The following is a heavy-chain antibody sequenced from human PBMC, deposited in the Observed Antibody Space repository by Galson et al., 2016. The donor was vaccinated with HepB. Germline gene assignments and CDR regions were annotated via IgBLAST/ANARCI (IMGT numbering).Heavy chain of an antibody. V-gene: IGHV3-7*01. CDR1: GFTFTDYR. D-gene: IGHD3-10*01. Sequence: SLRLSCAASGFTFTDYRMSWVRQAPGRGLEWVANLDQHGNDKSYVDSVKGRFTISRDTAQSSLFLQMNGLRAEDTAVYYCGRALVWFGGWSWGRGTPVTVSS. CDR3: GRALVWFGGWS. CDR2: LDQHGNDK. J-gene: IGHJ5*02.